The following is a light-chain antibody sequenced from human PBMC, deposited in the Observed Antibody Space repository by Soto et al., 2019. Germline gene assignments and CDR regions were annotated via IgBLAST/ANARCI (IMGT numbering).Light chain of an antibody. CDR2: DAS. CDR3: QQYNSYSV. J-gene: IGKJ3*01. CDR1: QNINNW. V-gene: IGKV1-5*01. Sequence: DIQMTQSPSTLSASVGDRVTITCRASQNINNWLAWYQQKPGRAPKLLIYDASNLESGVPSRFSGSGSGTEFTLTISSLQSDDFATYYCQQYNSYSVFGPGTKVDIK.